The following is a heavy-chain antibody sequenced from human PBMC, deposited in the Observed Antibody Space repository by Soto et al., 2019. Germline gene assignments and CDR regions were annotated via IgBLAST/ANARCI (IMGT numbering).Heavy chain of an antibody. D-gene: IGHD3-3*01. Sequence: GGSLRLSCAASGFTVSSNYMSWVRQAPGKGLEWVSVIYSGGSTYYADSVKGRFTISRDNSKNTLYLQMNSLRAEDTAVYYCAREVGDFWRFSGVYYYYYYMDVWGKGTTVTVSS. V-gene: IGHV3-66*01. J-gene: IGHJ6*03. CDR3: AREVGDFWRFSGVYYYYYYMDV. CDR1: GFTVSSNY. CDR2: IYSGGST.